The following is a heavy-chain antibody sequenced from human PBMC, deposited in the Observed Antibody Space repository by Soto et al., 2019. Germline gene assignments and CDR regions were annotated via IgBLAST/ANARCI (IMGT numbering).Heavy chain of an antibody. CDR2: ISGNNGAT. Sequence: ASVKVSCKTSGYTFNTYGISWVRQVPGQGLEWMGWISGNNGATDYAQNLQGRVTITTDTSTGTAYMEMRTLRSDDTAVYCCARDHKWFRLSGNWFDTWGQGTLVTVSS. J-gene: IGHJ5*02. D-gene: IGHD5-12*01. CDR3: ARDHKWFRLSGNWFDT. V-gene: IGHV1-18*04. CDR1: GYTFNTYG.